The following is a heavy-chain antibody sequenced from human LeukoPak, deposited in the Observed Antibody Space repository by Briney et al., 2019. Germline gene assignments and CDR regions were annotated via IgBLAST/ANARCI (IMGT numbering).Heavy chain of an antibody. CDR1: GESISGFY. D-gene: IGHD3-22*01. V-gene: IGHV4-59*08. Sequence: SETLSLTCIVSGESISGFYWSWIRQPPGKGLEWIGYIYYSGSTNYNPSLKSRVTISVDTSKNQFSLKLSSVTAADTAVYYCARPVPSYYDSSGYYQSYWYFDLWGRGTLVTVSS. J-gene: IGHJ2*01. CDR2: IYYSGST. CDR3: ARPVPSYYDSSGYYQSYWYFDL.